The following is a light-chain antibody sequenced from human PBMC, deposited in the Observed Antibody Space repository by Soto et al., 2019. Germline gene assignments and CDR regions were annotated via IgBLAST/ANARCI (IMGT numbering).Light chain of an antibody. CDR2: GAS. J-gene: IGKJ1*01. CDR1: QGVRSY. Sequence: IQLTQSPSSLSASVGDRVTITCRASQGVRSYLAWFQQRPGKAPKLLIFGASTLEGEVPSRFSGSGSEAEFTLTINSLQPDDSATYYCQQYHTYWWTFGQGTKVDIK. V-gene: IGKV1-9*01. CDR3: QQYHTYWWT.